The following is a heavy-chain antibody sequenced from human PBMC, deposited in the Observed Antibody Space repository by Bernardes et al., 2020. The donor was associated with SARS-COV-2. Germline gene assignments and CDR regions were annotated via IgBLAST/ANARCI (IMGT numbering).Heavy chain of an antibody. CDR1: GFTFSSYW. D-gene: IGHD3-3*01. V-gene: IGHV3-7*03. J-gene: IGHJ4*02. CDR3: ARANNDFWSGGDIWDY. CDR2: IKGDGSQI. Sequence: GGSLRLSCAASGFTFSSYWMSWVRQAPGKGLEWVANIKGDGSQISSVDSVKGRFTISRDNAKNSLYLQMNSLRAEDTAVYYCARANNDFWSGGDIWDYWGQGTLVTVSS.